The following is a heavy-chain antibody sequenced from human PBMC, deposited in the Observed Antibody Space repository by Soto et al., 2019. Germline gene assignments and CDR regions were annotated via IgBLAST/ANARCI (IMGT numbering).Heavy chain of an antibody. D-gene: IGHD6-13*01. J-gene: IGHJ6*02. Sequence: PGGSLRLSCAASGFTFSSYWMSWVRQAPGKGLEWVANIKQDGSEKYYVDSVKGRFTISRDNAKNSLYLQMNSLRAEDTAVYYCAREAAAAGYYYYYYGMDVWGQGTTVTVSS. CDR1: GFTFSSYW. CDR3: AREAAAAGYYYYYYGMDV. V-gene: IGHV3-7*05. CDR2: IKQDGSEK.